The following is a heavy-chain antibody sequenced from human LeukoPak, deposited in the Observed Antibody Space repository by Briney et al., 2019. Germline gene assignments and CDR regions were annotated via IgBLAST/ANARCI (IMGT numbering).Heavy chain of an antibody. CDR1: GGSISSYH. D-gene: IGHD1-26*01. CDR2: ILTSGST. J-gene: IGHJ4*02. CDR3: ASLRVSGSYLYYFDN. V-gene: IGHV4-4*09. Sequence: SETLSLTCTVSGGSISSYHWSWVRQPPRKGLEYIGYILTSGSTNYNPSLKSRVSISVDTSKNQFSLKLSSVTAADTAVYYCASLRVSGSYLYYFDNWGQGTLVTVSS.